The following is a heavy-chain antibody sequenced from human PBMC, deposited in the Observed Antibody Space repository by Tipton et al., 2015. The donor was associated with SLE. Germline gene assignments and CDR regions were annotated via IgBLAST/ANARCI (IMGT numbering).Heavy chain of an antibody. Sequence: QLVQSGVEVKKPGASVKVSCRTSGYTFTSLGITWVRQAPGQGLEWMGWISTYSGNTYFAQRVQDRVTMTTDTSTSTAYMELRSLRSDDTAVYYCARADEYHDGSGHYLDAFDIWCQGTMVTVSS. V-gene: IGHV1-18*01. J-gene: IGHJ3*02. CDR2: ISTYSGNT. D-gene: IGHD3-22*01. CDR3: ARADEYHDGSGHYLDAFDI. CDR1: GYTFTSLG.